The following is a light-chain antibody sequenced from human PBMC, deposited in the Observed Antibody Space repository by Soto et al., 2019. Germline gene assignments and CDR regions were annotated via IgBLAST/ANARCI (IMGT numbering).Light chain of an antibody. CDR2: EVS. CDR1: SSDIGAYDY. V-gene: IGLV2-14*03. J-gene: IGLJ1*01. CDR3: TSFAPGRIYV. Sequence: QALLPQPASVSWSPGHAITIACSGTSSDIGAYDYVSWYQQHPGRAPKLIIYEVSHRFSGLSYRFSGSKSGNTASLTISGLQAEEEGDYYCTSFAPGRIYVFGSGTKVTVL.